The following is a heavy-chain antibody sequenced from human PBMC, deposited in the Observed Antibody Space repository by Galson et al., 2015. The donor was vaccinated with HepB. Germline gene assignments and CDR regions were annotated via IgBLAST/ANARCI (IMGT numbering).Heavy chain of an antibody. CDR2: INAGNGNT. J-gene: IGHJ4*02. D-gene: IGHD3-22*01. CDR3: AREGGHLYYYDSSGYFDY. V-gene: IGHV1-3*01. Sequence: QAPGQRLEWMGWINAGNGNTKYSQKFQGRVTITRDTSASTAYMELSSLRSEDTAVYYCAREGGHLYYYDSSGYFDYWGQGTLVTVSS.